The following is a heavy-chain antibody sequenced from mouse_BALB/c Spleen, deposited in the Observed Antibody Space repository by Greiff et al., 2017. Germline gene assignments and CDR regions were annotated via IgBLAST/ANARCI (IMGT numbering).Heavy chain of an antibody. V-gene: IGHV5-9-3*01. CDR2: ISSGGSYT. CDR3: ASRKDYYAMDY. CDR1: GFTFSSYA. J-gene: IGHJ4*01. Sequence: EVQLVESGGGLVKPGGSLKLSCAASGFTFSSYAMSWVRQTPEKRLEWVATISSGGSYTYYPDSVKGRFTISRDNAKNTLYLQMSSLRSEDTAMYYGASRKDYYAMDYWGQGTSVTVSS.